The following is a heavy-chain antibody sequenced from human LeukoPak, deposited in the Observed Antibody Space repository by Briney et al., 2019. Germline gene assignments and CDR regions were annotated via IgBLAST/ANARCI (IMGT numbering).Heavy chain of an antibody. CDR3: AREDYHASYYMDV. Sequence: GASVKVSCKASGGTFISYTISWVRQAPGQGLEWMGRIIPILGIANYAQKFQGRVTITADKSTSTAYMELSSLRSEDTAVYYCAREDYHASYYMDVWGKGTTVTVSS. J-gene: IGHJ6*03. V-gene: IGHV1-69*04. CDR1: GGTFISYT. CDR2: IIPILGIA. D-gene: IGHD4-11*01.